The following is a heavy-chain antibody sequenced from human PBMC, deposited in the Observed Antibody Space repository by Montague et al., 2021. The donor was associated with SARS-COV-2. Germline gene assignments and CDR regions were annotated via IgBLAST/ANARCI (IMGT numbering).Heavy chain of an antibody. CDR3: VRGAYGGGAPFDY. J-gene: IGHJ4*02. Sequence: SETLSLTCTVSGDFISPYYLNWIRQSPGKRPEWIGNIYYSGSTNXNPSLMSRVTISVDTSKSHVSLKLSSVTAADTAVYYCVRGAYGGGAPFDYWGQGALATVSS. V-gene: IGHV4-59*01. D-gene: IGHD2-21*01. CDR2: IYYSGST. CDR1: GDFISPYY.